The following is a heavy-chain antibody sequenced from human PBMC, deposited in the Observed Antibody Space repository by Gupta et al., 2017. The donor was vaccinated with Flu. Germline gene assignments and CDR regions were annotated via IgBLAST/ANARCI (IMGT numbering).Heavy chain of an antibody. V-gene: IGHV4-39*01. Sequence: QLQLQESGPGLVKPSETLSLTCTVSGGSISSSSYYWGWIRQPPGKGLERIGSIYYSGSTYYNPSLKSRVTISVDTSKNQFSLKLSSVTAADTAVYYCARLLTAMAFDYWGQGTLVTVSS. J-gene: IGHJ4*02. CDR2: IYYSGST. CDR3: ARLLTAMAFDY. CDR1: GGSISSSSYY. D-gene: IGHD5-18*01.